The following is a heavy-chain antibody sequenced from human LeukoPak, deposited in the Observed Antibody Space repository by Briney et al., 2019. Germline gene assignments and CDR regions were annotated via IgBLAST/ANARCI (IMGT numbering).Heavy chain of an antibody. V-gene: IGHV3-7*01. D-gene: IGHD3-3*01. CDR1: GFTFSSYW. CDR2: TKQDGSEK. Sequence: GGSLRLSCAASGFTFSSYWMSWVRQAPGKGLEWVANTKQDGSEKYYVDSVKGRFTISRDNAKNSLYLQMNSLRAEDTAVYYCAREEPYYDFWSGYYTLGSPSGMDVWGQGTTVTVSS. J-gene: IGHJ6*02. CDR3: AREEPYYDFWSGYYTLGSPSGMDV.